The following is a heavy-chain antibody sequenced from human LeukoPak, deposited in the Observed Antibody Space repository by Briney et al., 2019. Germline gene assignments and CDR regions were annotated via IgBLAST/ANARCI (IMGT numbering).Heavy chain of an antibody. Sequence: RGESLKISCKVSGYRFTNYWIGWVRQMPGKGLEWMGIIYPGDSDTRYSPSFQGQVTISADKSISTAYLQWSSLKASDTAMYYCARLSPSDGYNYCYFDYWGQGTLVTVSS. CDR1: GYRFTNYW. V-gene: IGHV5-51*01. D-gene: IGHD5-24*01. J-gene: IGHJ4*02. CDR2: IYPGDSDT. CDR3: ARLSPSDGYNYCYFDY.